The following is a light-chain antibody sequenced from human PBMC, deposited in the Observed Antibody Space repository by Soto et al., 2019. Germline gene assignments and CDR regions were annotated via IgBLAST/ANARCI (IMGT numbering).Light chain of an antibody. V-gene: IGKV3-20*01. CDR3: QQYGISPPYT. J-gene: IGKJ2*01. CDR1: QSVASNY. Sequence: EIVLTQSPGTLSLSPGERATLSCGASQSVASNYLAWYQQKPGQTPRLLIYGASSRATDIPDRFSGSGSGTDFTLTISSLEPEDFAVYYCQQYGISPPYTFGQGTKLEIK. CDR2: GAS.